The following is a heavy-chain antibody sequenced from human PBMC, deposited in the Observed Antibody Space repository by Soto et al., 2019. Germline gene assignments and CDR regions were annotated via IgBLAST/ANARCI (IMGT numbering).Heavy chain of an antibody. CDR2: IYHSGST. CDR3: ARVSGSYYYGMDV. V-gene: IGHV4-4*02. D-gene: IGHD1-26*01. CDR1: AGSISSSTW. Sequence: VQLQESGPGLVKPSGTLSLTCAVSAGSISSSTWWSWVRQPPGKGLEWIGEIYHSGSTNYNPSLKSRVTISVDKSKNQFSLKLSSVTAADTAVYYCARVSGSYYYGMDVWGQGTTVTVSS. J-gene: IGHJ6*02.